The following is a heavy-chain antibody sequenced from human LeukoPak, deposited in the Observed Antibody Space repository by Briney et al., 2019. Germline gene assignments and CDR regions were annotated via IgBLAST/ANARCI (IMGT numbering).Heavy chain of an antibody. CDR3: VRDRCSSTNCPYGMDV. J-gene: IGHJ6*02. CDR1: GFTFSSYA. D-gene: IGHD2-2*01. CDR2: ISYDGNNK. V-gene: IGHV3-30-3*01. Sequence: QPGRSLRLSCAASGFTFSSYAVHWVRQAPGKGLEWVAVISYDGNNKYSADSVKGRFTISRDSSKNTLYLQMNSLRPEDTAVYYCVRDRCSSTNCPYGMDVWGQGTTVTVSS.